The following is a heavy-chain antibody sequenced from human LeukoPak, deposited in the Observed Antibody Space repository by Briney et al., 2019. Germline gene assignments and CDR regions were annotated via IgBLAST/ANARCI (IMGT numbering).Heavy chain of an antibody. Sequence: PGGSLRLSCGASGFTFSSYGMHWVRQAPGKGLEWVAFIRYDGSNKYYADSVKGRFTISRDNSKNTLYLQMNSLRAEDTAVYYCPKALAARSGHWGQGTLVTVSS. CDR1: GFTFSSYG. J-gene: IGHJ4*02. CDR2: IRYDGSNK. CDR3: PKALAARSGH. V-gene: IGHV3-30*02. D-gene: IGHD6-6*01.